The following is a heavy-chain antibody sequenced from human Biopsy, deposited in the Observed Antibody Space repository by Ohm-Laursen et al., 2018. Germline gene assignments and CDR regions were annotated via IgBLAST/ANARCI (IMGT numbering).Heavy chain of an antibody. J-gene: IGHJ2*01. CDR3: AGGRRHCSGTCSRWYFDL. CDR1: GYTFTAFS. D-gene: IGHD2-2*01. Sequence: ASVKVSCKPSGYTFTAFSVHWLRQAPGQGLEWMGWINPKSGDTDYPQNFQGRVSMTRDTSISTAYMDLSRPRSDDTAVYYCAGGRRHCSGTCSRWYFDLWGRGTLVTVSS. CDR2: INPKSGDT. V-gene: IGHV1-2*02.